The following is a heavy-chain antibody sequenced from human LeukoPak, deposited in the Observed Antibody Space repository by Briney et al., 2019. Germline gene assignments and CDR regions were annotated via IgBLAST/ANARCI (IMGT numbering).Heavy chain of an antibody. Sequence: SVKVSCKASGGTFSSYAISWVRQAPGQGLEWMGGIIPIFGTANYAQKFQGRVTITTDESTSTAYMELSSLRSEDTAVYYCVSGDIVATIKVRAFDIWGQGTMVTVSS. V-gene: IGHV1-69*05. CDR3: VSGDIVATIKVRAFDI. CDR2: IIPIFGTA. CDR1: GGTFSSYA. D-gene: IGHD5-12*01. J-gene: IGHJ3*02.